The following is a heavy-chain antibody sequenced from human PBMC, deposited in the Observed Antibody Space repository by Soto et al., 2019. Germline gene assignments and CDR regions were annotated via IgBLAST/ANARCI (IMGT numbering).Heavy chain of an antibody. CDR3: ARGAVLRYFDWPEYFQH. CDR2: ISAYNGNT. V-gene: IGHV1-18*01. Sequence: ASVKVSCKASGYIFSNYGIGWVRQAPGQGLEWMGWISAYNGNTKYAQKLQGRVTMTTDTSTSTAYMELRSLRSDDTAVYYCARGAVLRYFDWPEYFQHWGQGTLVTVS. D-gene: IGHD3-9*01. J-gene: IGHJ1*01. CDR1: GYIFSNYG.